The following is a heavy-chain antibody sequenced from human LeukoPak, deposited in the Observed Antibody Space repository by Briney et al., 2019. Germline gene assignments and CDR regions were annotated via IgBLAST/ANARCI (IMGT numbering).Heavy chain of an antibody. V-gene: IGHV3-53*01. D-gene: IGHD1-26*01. CDR2: IYSGGTT. CDR1: GFTVSGNY. J-gene: IGHJ4*02. Sequence: GGSLRLSCAVSGFTVSGNYMSWVRQAPGKGLEWVSLIYSGGTTYYADSVKGRFTISRDNSKNTLYLQMNSLRAEDTAVYYCARGQSGGATPGLDYWGQGTLVTVSS. CDR3: ARGQSGGATPGLDY.